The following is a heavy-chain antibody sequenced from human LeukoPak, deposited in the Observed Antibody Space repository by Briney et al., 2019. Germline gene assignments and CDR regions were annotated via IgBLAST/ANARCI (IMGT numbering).Heavy chain of an antibody. CDR2: ISGSGGST. J-gene: IGHJ6*03. D-gene: IGHD5-12*01. CDR3: ARRPGGYSGYDSHYHYYMDV. Sequence: PGGSLRLSCAASGFTFSSYAMSWVRQAPGKGLEWVSAISGSGGSTYYADSVKGRFTISRDNSKNTLYLQMNSLRAEDTAVYYCARRPGGYSGYDSHYHYYMDVWGKGTTVTVSS. CDR1: GFTFSSYA. V-gene: IGHV3-23*01.